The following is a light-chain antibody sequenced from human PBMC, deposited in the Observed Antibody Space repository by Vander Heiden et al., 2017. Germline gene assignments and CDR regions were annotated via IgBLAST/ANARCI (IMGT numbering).Light chain of an antibody. CDR3: QQHSNSHPHT. CDR1: QSVSSY. V-gene: IGKV3-11*01. CDR2: DAS. J-gene: IGKJ4*01. Sequence: ESVLRQSPSTLSLSPGERATLSCRASQSVSSYLAWYQQKPGQAPRLLIYDASNRATGIPARFSGSRYGTDFTLTSSSLEPEDFAVYYCQQHSNSHPHTFGGGTKVEIK.